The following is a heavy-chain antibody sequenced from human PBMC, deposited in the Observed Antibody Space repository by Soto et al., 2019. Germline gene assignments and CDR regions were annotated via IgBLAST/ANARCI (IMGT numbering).Heavy chain of an antibody. D-gene: IGHD5-12*01. CDR1: GGSPMGYY. V-gene: IGHV4-34*01. J-gene: IGHJ4*02. Sequence: QVQLQQWGAGLLKPSETLSLNCAVNGGSPMGYYWSGIRQPPGKGLEWIGEIKDGGRTNYSPSLKSRATISSDTSNNQFSLRLYSVTAADTGVYYCARGQEGVVATHWDQGTLVTVSS. CDR3: ARGQEGVVATH. CDR2: IKDGGRT.